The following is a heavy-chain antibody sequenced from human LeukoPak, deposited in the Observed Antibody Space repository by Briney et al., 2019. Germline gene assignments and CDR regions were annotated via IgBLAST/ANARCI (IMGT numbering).Heavy chain of an antibody. CDR3: ARYRATAGKGSYYFDY. Sequence: PSGILSLTCAVSVGSISSSNWWSWVRQPPGKVLERIGEIYHSGSTNYSPSLKSRVTISVDKSKNQFSLKLSSVTAADTAVYYCARYRATAGKGSYYFDYWGQGTLVTVSS. V-gene: IGHV4-4*02. J-gene: IGHJ4*02. CDR1: VGSISSSNW. CDR2: IYHSGST. D-gene: IGHD6-13*01.